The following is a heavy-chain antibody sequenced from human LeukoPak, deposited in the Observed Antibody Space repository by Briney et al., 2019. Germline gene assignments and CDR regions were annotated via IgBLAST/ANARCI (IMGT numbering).Heavy chain of an antibody. D-gene: IGHD2-2*02. J-gene: IGHJ3*02. V-gene: IGHV4-59*01. CDR1: GGSISSYY. CDR2: IYYSGST. CDR3: ARDKPGQYCSSTSCYTFDAFDI. Sequence: SETLSLTCTASGGSISSYYWSWIRQPPGKGLEWIGYIYYSGSTNYNPSLKSRVTISVDTSKNQFSLKLSSVTAADTAVYYCARDKPGQYCSSTSCYTFDAFDIWGQGTMVTVSS.